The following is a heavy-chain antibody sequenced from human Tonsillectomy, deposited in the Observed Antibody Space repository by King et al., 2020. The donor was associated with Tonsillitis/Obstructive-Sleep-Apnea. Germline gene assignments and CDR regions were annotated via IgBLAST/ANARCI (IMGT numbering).Heavy chain of an antibody. CDR1: GFTFRSSA. J-gene: IGHJ6*03. CDR3: AASSLEEGLDYYYRDV. Sequence: QLVQSGPEVKKPGTSVKVSCKASGFTFRSSAVQWVRQARGERLEWIGWIVVGSGNTDYAQEFQERVTFTRRLSTSTAYMELTSLRSDDTAVYYCAASSLEEGLDYYYRDVWGKGTTVTVSS. V-gene: IGHV1-58*01. D-gene: IGHD3-3*01. CDR2: IVVGSGNT.